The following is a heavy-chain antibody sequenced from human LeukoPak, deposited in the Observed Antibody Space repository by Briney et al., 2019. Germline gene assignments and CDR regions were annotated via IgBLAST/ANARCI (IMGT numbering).Heavy chain of an antibody. CDR3: ARTHYFDY. Sequence: GGSLRLSCAASGFTFSNYWMSWVRQAPGKGLEWVANIRQDGSEKYYVDSMRGRFTISRDNAKNSLYLQMNSLRAEDTAVYYCARTHYFDYWGQGTLVTVSS. V-gene: IGHV3-7*01. CDR1: GFTFSNYW. J-gene: IGHJ4*02. D-gene: IGHD3-10*01. CDR2: IRQDGSEK.